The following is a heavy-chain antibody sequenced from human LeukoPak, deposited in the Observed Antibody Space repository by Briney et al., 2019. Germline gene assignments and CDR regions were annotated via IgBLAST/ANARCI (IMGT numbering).Heavy chain of an antibody. Sequence: GGSLRLSCAASGFTFSNAWMSWVRQAPGKGLEWVGRIKNKTDGGTTDYAAPVKGRFTISRDDSKNTLYLQMNSLKTEDTAVYYCTTRIHWGQGTLVTVSS. CDR3: TTRIH. V-gene: IGHV3-15*01. CDR2: IKNKTDGGTT. J-gene: IGHJ4*02. CDR1: GFTFSNAW.